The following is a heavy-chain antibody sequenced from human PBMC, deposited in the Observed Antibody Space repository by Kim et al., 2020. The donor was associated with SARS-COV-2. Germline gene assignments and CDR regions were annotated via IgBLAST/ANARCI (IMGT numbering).Heavy chain of an antibody. CDR2: IIPIFGTA. Sequence: SVKVSCKASGGTFSSYAISWVRQAPGQGLEWMGGIIPIFGTANYAQKFQGRVTITADESTSTAYMELSSLRSEDTAVYYCARVSIAAAGTTRGIAVAGTGGDYYYYGMDVWGQGTTVTVSS. CDR3: ARVSIAAAGTTRGIAVAGTGGDYYYYGMDV. CDR1: GGTFSSYA. J-gene: IGHJ6*02. V-gene: IGHV1-69*13. D-gene: IGHD6-19*01.